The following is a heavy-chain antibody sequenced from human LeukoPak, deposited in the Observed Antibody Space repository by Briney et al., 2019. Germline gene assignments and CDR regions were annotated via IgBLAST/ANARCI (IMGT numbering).Heavy chain of an antibody. D-gene: IGHD2-15*01. V-gene: IGHV3-21*01. CDR1: GFTFSDYS. CDR2: ISTGFTYV. CDR3: ARDGLRYCRGGSRANWFDP. Sequence: GGSLRLSCAASGFTFSDYSMNWVRQAPGKGLEWVSSISTGFTYVYYADSVKGRFTISRDNAKNSLYLQMNSLRAEDTAVYYCARDGLRYCRGGSRANWFDPWGQGTLVTVSS. J-gene: IGHJ5*02.